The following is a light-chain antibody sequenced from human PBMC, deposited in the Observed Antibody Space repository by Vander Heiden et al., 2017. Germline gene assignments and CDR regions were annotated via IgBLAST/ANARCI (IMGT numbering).Light chain of an antibody. J-gene: IGLJ1*01. CDR2: GNS. CDR3: QSYDSSLSGDV. CDR1: SSNIGAGYD. Sequence: QSVLTQPPSVSGAPGQRVTISCTGSSSNIGAGYDVHWYQQLPGTAPKLLIYGNSNRPSGVPDRFSGSKSGTSASLAITGLQAEDEADYDCQSYDSSLSGDVFGTGTKVTVL. V-gene: IGLV1-40*01.